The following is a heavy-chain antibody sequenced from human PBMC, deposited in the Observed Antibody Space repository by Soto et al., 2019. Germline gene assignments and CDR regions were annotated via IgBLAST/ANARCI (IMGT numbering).Heavy chain of an antibody. J-gene: IGHJ1*01. Sequence: QVQLVQCGAEVKKPGASVKVTCKASGYTFTSYYMHWVRQAPGQGREWMGIINPSGGSTSYAQKFRVRVTITGDTSTSTVYMELRIRRSEDTACYYFARVVSLAVVGTGTHFQLWGQVTLVTVS. CDR1: GYTFTSYY. CDR2: INPSGGST. V-gene: IGHV1-46*01. CDR3: ARVVSLAVVGTGTHFQL. D-gene: IGHD6-19*01.